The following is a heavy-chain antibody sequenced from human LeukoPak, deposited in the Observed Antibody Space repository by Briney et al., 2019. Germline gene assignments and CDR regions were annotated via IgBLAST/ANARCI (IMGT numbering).Heavy chain of an antibody. D-gene: IGHD2-2*02. V-gene: IGHV3-21*01. CDR2: ISSSSSYI. CDR1: GFTFSSYS. J-gene: IGHJ5*02. CDR3: AREGIVVVPAAISTRPQNWFDP. Sequence: GGSLRLSCAASGFTFSSYSMTWVRQAPGRGLEWVSSISSSSSYIYYADSVKGRFTISRDNAKNSLYLQMNSLRAEDTAVYYCAREGIVVVPAAISTRPQNWFDPWGQGTLVTVSS.